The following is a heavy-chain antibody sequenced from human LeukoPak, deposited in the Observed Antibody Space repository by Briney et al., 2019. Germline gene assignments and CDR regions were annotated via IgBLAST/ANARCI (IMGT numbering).Heavy chain of an antibody. J-gene: IGHJ4*02. CDR2: ISSSSAYI. V-gene: IGHV3-21*01. CDR3: ASSLRTDY. D-gene: IGHD3-10*01. Sequence: GGSLRLSCAASGFTFSSYAMHWVRQAPGKGLEWVSSISSSSAYIYYADSMKGRFTISRDNAKNSLFLQMNSLRAEDTAVYYCASSLRTDYWGQGTLVTVSS. CDR1: GFTFSSYA.